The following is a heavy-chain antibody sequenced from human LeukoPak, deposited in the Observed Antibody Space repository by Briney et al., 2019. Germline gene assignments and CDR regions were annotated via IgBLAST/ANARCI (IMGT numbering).Heavy chain of an antibody. CDR1: GFTFSNYG. CDR2: IWYDGSYK. Sequence: PGGSLRLSCAASGFTFSNYGMHWVRQAPGKGLDWVAVIWYDGSYKYYADSVKGRFTISRDNSKNTLYLQMNSLRAEDTAVYYCAKVVQYTASTGTGLDYWGQGTLVTVSS. V-gene: IGHV3-33*06. CDR3: AKVVQYTASTGTGLDY. D-gene: IGHD6-13*01. J-gene: IGHJ4*02.